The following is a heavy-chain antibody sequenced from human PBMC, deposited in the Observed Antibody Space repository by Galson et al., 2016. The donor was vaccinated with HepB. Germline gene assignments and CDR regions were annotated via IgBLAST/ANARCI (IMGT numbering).Heavy chain of an antibody. V-gene: IGHV3-74*01. CDR1: EFTFSRYW. J-gene: IGHJ2*01. Sequence: SLRLSCAVSEFTFSRYWMHWVRQAPGKGLVWVSRINSDGSTATYADAVKGRFTISRDNAKNTLFLQTHSLRVEDTGVYYCVRDGGWSFDLWGRGTRVTVSS. CDR2: INSDGSTA. CDR3: VRDGGWSFDL.